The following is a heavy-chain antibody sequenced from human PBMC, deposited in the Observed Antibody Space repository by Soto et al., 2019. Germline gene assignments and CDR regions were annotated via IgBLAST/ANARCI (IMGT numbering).Heavy chain of an antibody. D-gene: IGHD3-10*01. Sequence: QVQLVQSGAEVKKPGSSVKVSCKASGDIFSSYPFSWVGQAPGQGLEWMGGIVHLLGTADYAEKFQDRVTLTAADSTRTVYMELSSLRSDDTAVYYCARDRGSQDWYFGVWGRGTLASVPS. J-gene: IGHJ2*01. CDR1: GDIFSSYP. CDR3: ARDRGSQDWYFGV. CDR2: IVHLLGTA. V-gene: IGHV1-69*01.